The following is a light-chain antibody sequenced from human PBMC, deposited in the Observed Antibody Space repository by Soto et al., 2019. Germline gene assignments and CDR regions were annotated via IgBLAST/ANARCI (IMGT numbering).Light chain of an antibody. CDR1: QSVSSN. Sequence: EIVMTQSPATLSVSPGERATLSCRASQSVSSNLAWYQQKPGQAPRLLIYGASTRATGIPARFSGSGSGTEFTLTISSLQSEDFEVYYCQQYSNWSPITFGQGTRLEIK. J-gene: IGKJ5*01. CDR3: QQYSNWSPIT. CDR2: GAS. V-gene: IGKV3-15*01.